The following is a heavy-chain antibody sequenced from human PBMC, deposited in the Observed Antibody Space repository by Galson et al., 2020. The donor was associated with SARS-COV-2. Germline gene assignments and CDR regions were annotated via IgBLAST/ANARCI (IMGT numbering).Heavy chain of an antibody. J-gene: IGHJ4*02. CDR2: IGPGGSPI. CDR1: GFNFNTHA. D-gene: IGHD1-1*01. Sequence: PGGSLRLSCAGSGFNFNTHALNWVRQAPGKGLEWLAYIGPGGSPIFQAYSVRGRFTVSRDNARSTLYLQMNNLRGDDTAIYYCAAHDQSHWFDFWGQGVLVTVSS. V-gene: IGHV3-48*01. CDR3: AAHDQSHWFDF.